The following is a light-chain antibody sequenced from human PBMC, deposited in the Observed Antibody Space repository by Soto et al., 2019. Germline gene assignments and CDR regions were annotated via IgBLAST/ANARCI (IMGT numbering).Light chain of an antibody. CDR3: CSYAGSSTFDVV. V-gene: IGLV2-23*03. J-gene: IGLJ2*01. Sequence: QSALTQPASVSGSPGQSITISCTGTSSDVGSYNLVSWYQQHPGKAPKLMIYEGSKRPSGVSNRFSGSKSGNTASLTISGLQAEDEADYYCCSYAGSSTFDVVFGGGTKL. CDR2: EGS. CDR1: SSDVGSYNL.